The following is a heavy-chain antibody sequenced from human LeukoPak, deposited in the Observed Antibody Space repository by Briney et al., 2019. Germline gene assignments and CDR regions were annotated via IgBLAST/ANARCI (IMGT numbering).Heavy chain of an antibody. CDR2: FDEPEDGEI. Sequence: ASVKVSCTVSGDTLTALSIHWVRPAPGKGLEWMGGFDEPEDGEIQYAQTLQRRVPMTEDTSTDTAYMELSTLRSEDTAVSYCAAGARWQLLHYWGEGTLVTVSS. J-gene: IGHJ4*02. V-gene: IGHV1-24*01. D-gene: IGHD4-23*01. CDR1: GDTLTALS. CDR3: AAGARWQLLHY.